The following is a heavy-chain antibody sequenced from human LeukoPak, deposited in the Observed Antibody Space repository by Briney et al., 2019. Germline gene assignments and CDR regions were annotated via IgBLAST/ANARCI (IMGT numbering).Heavy chain of an antibody. Sequence: GGSLRLSCAPSGFSISTYWMSWVRQAPGKGLEWVANIKQDGSEIYYVDSVKGRFTISRDNAKNSLYLQMNTLRAEDTAMYYCARDKWLQENDAFDIWGQGTMVTVSS. D-gene: IGHD5-24*01. CDR3: ARDKWLQENDAFDI. CDR2: IKQDGSEI. V-gene: IGHV3-7*01. J-gene: IGHJ3*02. CDR1: GFSISTYW.